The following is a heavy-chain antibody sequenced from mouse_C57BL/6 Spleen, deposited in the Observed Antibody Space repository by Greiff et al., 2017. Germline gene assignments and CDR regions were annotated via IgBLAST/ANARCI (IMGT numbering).Heavy chain of an antibody. CDR3: ARGGYGSSYVWYFDG. CDR2: IYPGDGDT. V-gene: IGHV1-80*01. Sequence: VKLMESGAELVKPGASVKISCKASGYAFSSYWMNWVKQRPGKGLEWIGQIYPGDGDTNYNGKFKGKATLTADKSSSTAYMQLSSLTSEDSAVYFCARGGYGSSYVWYFDGWGTGTTVTVSS. CDR1: GYAFSSYW. J-gene: IGHJ1*03. D-gene: IGHD1-1*01.